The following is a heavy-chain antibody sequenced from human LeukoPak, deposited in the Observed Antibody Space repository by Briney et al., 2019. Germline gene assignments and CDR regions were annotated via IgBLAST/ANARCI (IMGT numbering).Heavy chain of an antibody. CDR1: GFTFSSYW. CDR2: IKQDGSEK. Sequence: GGSLRLSCAASGFTFSSYWMHWVRQAPGKGLEWVANIKQDGSEKYYVDSVKGRFTISRDNAKNSLYLQMNSLRAEDTAVYYCARELLNWNYYNWFDPWGQGTLVTVSS. V-gene: IGHV3-7*01. J-gene: IGHJ5*02. D-gene: IGHD1-7*01. CDR3: ARELLNWNYYNWFDP.